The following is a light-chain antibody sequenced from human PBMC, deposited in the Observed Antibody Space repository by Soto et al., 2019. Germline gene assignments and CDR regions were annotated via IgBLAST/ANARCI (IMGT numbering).Light chain of an antibody. CDR2: GAS. CDR3: QQYNNWPLT. V-gene: IGKV3-15*01. Sequence: EIVLTQSPDTLSVSPGERATLSCMASQTVSSNSAWYQQKPGQAPRLLIYGASTRATGIPARFSGSGSGTEFTLTISSLQSEDFAVYYCQQYNNWPLTFGGGTKVDIK. CDR1: QTVSSN. J-gene: IGKJ4*01.